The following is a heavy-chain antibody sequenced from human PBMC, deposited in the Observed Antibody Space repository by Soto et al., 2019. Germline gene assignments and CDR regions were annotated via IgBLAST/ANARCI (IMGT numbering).Heavy chain of an antibody. Sequence: GGSLRLSCAASGFTFSSYAMHWVRQAPGKGLEWVAVISYDGSNKYYADSVKGRFTISRDNSKNTLYLQMNSLRAEDTAVYYCARETESDCTNGVCPNDAFDIWGQGTMVTVSS. D-gene: IGHD2-8*01. J-gene: IGHJ3*02. CDR2: ISYDGSNK. CDR3: ARETESDCTNGVCPNDAFDI. V-gene: IGHV3-30-3*01. CDR1: GFTFSSYA.